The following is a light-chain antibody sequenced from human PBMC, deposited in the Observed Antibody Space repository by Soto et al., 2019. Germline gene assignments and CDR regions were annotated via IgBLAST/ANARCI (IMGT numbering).Light chain of an antibody. Sequence: QSVLTQPPSASGTPGQRVTTSCSGSSSNIGSNYVYWYQQLPGTAPKLLIYSNNQRPSGVPDRFSGSKSGTSASLAISGLRFEDEADYYCAAWDDSLSGYVFGTGTKVTVL. V-gene: IGLV1-47*02. CDR2: SNN. J-gene: IGLJ1*01. CDR3: AAWDDSLSGYV. CDR1: SSNIGSNY.